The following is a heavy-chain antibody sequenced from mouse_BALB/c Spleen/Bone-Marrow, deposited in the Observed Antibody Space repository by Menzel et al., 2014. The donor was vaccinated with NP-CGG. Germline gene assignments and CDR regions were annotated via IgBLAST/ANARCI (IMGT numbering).Heavy chain of an antibody. CDR1: GYTLSSYW. CDR2: ILPGSGST. D-gene: IGHD1-1*01. J-gene: IGHJ4*01. CDR3: ARGGYYGSSYEDYAMDY. Sequence: QVQLQQPGAELMKPGASVKISCKATGYTLSSYWIEWVKQRPGHGLEWIGEILPGSGSTNYNEKFKGKATFTADTSSNTAYMQLSSLTSEDSAVYYCARGGYYGSSYEDYAMDYWGQGTSVTVSS. V-gene: IGHV1-9*01.